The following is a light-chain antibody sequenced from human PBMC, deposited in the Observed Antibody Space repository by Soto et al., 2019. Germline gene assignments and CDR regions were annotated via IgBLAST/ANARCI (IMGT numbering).Light chain of an antibody. J-gene: IGKJ1*01. CDR1: QSVSSN. CDR3: QQYNNWPPWT. Sequence: EIVMTQSPATLSVSPGERATLSCRASQSVSSNLAWHQQKPGQAPRLLIYGASTRATGIPARFSGSGSGTEFNLTISSLQSEDFAVYYCQQYNNWPPWTFGQGTKVEIK. CDR2: GAS. V-gene: IGKV3-15*01.